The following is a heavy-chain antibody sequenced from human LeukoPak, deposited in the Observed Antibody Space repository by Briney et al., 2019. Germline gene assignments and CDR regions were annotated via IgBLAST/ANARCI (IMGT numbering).Heavy chain of an antibody. J-gene: IGHJ5*02. CDR1: GFTFSSYA. D-gene: IGHD1-26*01. CDR3: AKGLQGGSYDWFDP. Sequence: SGGSLRLSCAASGFTFSSYAMSWVRQAPGMGLEWVSAISGSGGSTYYADSVKGRFTISRDNSKNTLYLQMNSLRAEDTAVYYCAKGLQGGSYDWFDPWGQGTLVTVSS. V-gene: IGHV3-23*01. CDR2: ISGSGGST.